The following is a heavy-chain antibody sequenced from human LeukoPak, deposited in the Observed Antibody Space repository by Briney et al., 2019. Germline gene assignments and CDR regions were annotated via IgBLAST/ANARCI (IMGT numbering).Heavy chain of an antibody. D-gene: IGHD3-10*01. Sequence: ASVKVSCKASGFPFTSYAIHWVRQAPGQRLEWMGWVNADNSNTKYSQEFQGRVTITRDTSASTAYMDLNSLRSEDMAVYYCAREAYDSGSFRTDYYYMDVWGKGTTVTISS. J-gene: IGHJ6*03. CDR3: AREAYDSGSFRTDYYYMDV. CDR2: VNADNSNT. CDR1: GFPFTSYA. V-gene: IGHV1-3*03.